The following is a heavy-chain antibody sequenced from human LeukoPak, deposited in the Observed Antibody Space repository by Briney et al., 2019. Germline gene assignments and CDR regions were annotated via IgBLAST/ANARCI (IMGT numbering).Heavy chain of an antibody. CDR1: GFTFSSYS. CDR3: ARGPPFWSGLEGSFGYFDY. Sequence: GGSLRLSCAASGFTFSSYSMNWVRQAPGKGLEWVAVISYDGSNKYYADSVKGRFTISRDNSKNTLYLQMNSLRAEDAAVYYCARGPPFWSGLEGSFGYFDYWGQGTLVTVSS. CDR2: ISYDGSNK. D-gene: IGHD3-3*01. J-gene: IGHJ4*02. V-gene: IGHV3-30*03.